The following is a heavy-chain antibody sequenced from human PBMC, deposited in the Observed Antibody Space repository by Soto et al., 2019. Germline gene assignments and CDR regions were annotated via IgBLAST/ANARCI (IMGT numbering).Heavy chain of an antibody. V-gene: IGHV3-74*01. CDR3: AREMVPPLYYYYGMDV. Sequence: EVQLVESGGGSVQPGGSLRLSCAASGFTFSSAWMHWVRQAPGKGLVWVSHIKSDGSGTSYADSVKGRFSISRDNAENTLYLQMNSPRAEDTAVYYCAREMVPPLYYYYGMDVWGQGTTVTVSS. CDR2: IKSDGSGT. J-gene: IGHJ6*02. D-gene: IGHD2-8*01. CDR1: GFTFSSAW.